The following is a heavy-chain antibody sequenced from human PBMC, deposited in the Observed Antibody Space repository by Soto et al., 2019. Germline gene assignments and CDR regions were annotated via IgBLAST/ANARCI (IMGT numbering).Heavy chain of an antibody. J-gene: IGHJ5*02. D-gene: IGHD3-10*02. CDR3: ARDHSGTGYYVHWFDP. V-gene: IGHV1-18*01. CDR2: ISADNGNT. CDR1: GYTFNIYG. Sequence: ASVKVSCKASGYTFNIYGMSWMRQAPGQGLEWMGWISADNGNTKYAQKFQGRVTMTTDTVTSTVNMELRSLTSDDTAVYYCARDHSGTGYYVHWFDPWGQGTLVTVSS.